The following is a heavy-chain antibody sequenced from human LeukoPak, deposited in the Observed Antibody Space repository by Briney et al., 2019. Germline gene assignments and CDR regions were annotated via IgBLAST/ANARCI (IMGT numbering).Heavy chain of an antibody. CDR2: IYYSGST. CDR3: ARVGITMRYYYYYGMDV. J-gene: IGHJ6*02. Sequence: PSETLSLTCTVSGGSISSGDYYWRWIRQPPGKGLEWIGYIYYSGSTYYNPSLKSRVTISVDTSKNQFSLKLSSVTAADTAVYYCARVGITMRYYYYYGMDVWGQGTTVTVSS. V-gene: IGHV4-30-4*01. CDR1: GGSISSGDYY. D-gene: IGHD3-10*01.